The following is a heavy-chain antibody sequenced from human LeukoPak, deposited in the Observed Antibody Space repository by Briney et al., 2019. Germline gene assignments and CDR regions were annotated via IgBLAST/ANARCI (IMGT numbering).Heavy chain of an antibody. CDR1: XXXXTXXG. CDR2: ISVYNGNT. J-gene: IGHJ6*02. Sequence: CXXSXXXXTXXGISWVRQAPGQGREGVGWISVYNGNTNYAQKLQGRVTMTTDTSTTTAYMELRSLRSDDTAVYYCARSIVVVPAAPYGMDVWGQGTTVTVSS. V-gene: IGHV1-18*01. D-gene: IGHD2-2*01. CDR3: ARSIVVVPAAPYGMDV.